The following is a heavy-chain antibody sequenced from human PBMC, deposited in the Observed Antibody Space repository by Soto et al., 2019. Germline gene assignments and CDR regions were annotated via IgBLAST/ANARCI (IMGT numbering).Heavy chain of an antibody. J-gene: IGHJ4*02. CDR1: RSCDFIYY. CDR2: CLGSGVXT. V-gene: IGHV1-46*01. CDR3: ARGGATIFRVIDF. Sequence: GASAXVSCTYFRSCDFIYYXHWMRPQPGQGLEWMWRCLGSGVXTDYAQRFRGRVSXTSDTSSTKTVSLELTSLTSEDTAVYYCARGGATIFRVIDFWGQGTRGIVSA. D-gene: IGHD3-3*02.